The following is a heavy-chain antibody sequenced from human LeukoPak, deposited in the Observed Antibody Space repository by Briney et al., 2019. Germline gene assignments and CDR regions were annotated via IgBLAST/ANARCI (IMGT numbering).Heavy chain of an antibody. CDR1: GYTLTELS. CDR2: FDPEDGET. Sequence: ASVKVSCKVSGYTLTELSMHWVRQAPGKGLEWMGGFDPEDGETIYAQKFQGRVTMTEDTSTDTAYMELSSLRSEDTAVYYCATLISDVLLWFGESRTPSWGQGTLVTVSS. D-gene: IGHD3-10*01. CDR3: ATLISDVLLWFGESRTPS. V-gene: IGHV1-24*01. J-gene: IGHJ5*02.